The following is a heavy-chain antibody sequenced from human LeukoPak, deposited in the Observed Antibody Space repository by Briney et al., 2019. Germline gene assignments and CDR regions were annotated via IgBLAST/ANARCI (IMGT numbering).Heavy chain of an antibody. J-gene: IGHJ4*02. CDR2: INHSGST. CDR1: GGSPSGYY. CDR3: AREGTGDIVATPRYFDY. V-gene: IGHV4-34*01. D-gene: IGHD5-12*01. Sequence: SETLSLTCAVHGGSPSGYYWSWICHPPRKGRWWSGEINHSGSTNYNPALKIPVTISVDTSKNHFSLKLSFVTAADTAVYYGAREGTGDIVATPRYFDYWGQGTLVTVSS.